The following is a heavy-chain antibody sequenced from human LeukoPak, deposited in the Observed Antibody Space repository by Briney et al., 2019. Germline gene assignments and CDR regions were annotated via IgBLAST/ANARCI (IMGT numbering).Heavy chain of an antibody. CDR3: ARGERAMATRKAGFDY. CDR2: IYPRDSDT. Sequence: GESLKISCTASGYDFANSWIGWVRQMPGKGLEWMGIIYPRDSDTIYSPSFQGQVTISADKSIRTAYLQWSSLTASDTAMYYCARGERAMATRKAGFDYWGRGTLVTVSS. V-gene: IGHV5-51*01. J-gene: IGHJ4*02. D-gene: IGHD5-24*01. CDR1: GYDFANSW.